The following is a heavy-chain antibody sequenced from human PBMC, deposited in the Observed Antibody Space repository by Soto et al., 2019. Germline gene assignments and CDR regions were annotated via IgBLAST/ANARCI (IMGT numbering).Heavy chain of an antibody. CDR1: GFTFSSYA. Sequence: GSLRLSCAASGFTFSSYAMSWVRQAPGKGLEWVSSISGSGSSTYYADSVKGRFTISRDNSKNTLYLQMNTLRAEDTAVYYCAKESSGYCTSGVCYFDYWGQGTLVTVSS. D-gene: IGHD2-8*01. V-gene: IGHV3-23*01. CDR2: ISGSGSST. CDR3: AKESSGYCTSGVCYFDY. J-gene: IGHJ4*02.